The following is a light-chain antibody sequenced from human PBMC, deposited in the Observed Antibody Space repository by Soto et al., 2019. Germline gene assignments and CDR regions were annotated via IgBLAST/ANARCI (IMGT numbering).Light chain of an antibody. CDR1: SSNIGSNH. CDR2: RNN. CDR3: AAGDDSLSRRWV. J-gene: IGLJ3*02. Sequence: QSVLTQPPSASGTPGQRVTISCSGSSSNIGSNHVYWYQQLPRTAPKLLIYRNNQRPSGVPDRFSGSKSGTSASLAISGLRSEDEADYYCAAGDDSLSRRWVFGGGTKLTVL. V-gene: IGLV1-47*01.